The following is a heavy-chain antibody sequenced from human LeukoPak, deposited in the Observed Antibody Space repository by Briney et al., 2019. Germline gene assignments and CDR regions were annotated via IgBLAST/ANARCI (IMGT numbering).Heavy chain of an antibody. Sequence: ASVKVSCKASGYTFTSYYMHWVRQAPGQGLEWGGWMNPNSGNTGYAQTFQGKLTMTRNTSIKTAYMELSSLRSEDTAVYYCARRFYDNLTGHTWYDYWGQGTLVTVSS. CDR3: ARRFYDNLTGHTWYDY. CDR1: GYTFTSYY. J-gene: IGHJ4*02. V-gene: IGHV1-8*02. D-gene: IGHD3-9*01. CDR2: MNPNSGNT.